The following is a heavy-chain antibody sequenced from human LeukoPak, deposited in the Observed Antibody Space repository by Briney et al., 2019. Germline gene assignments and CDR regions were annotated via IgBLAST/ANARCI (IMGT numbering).Heavy chain of an antibody. CDR1: GGSISSHY. CDR2: IYYSGST. V-gene: IGHV4-59*11. D-gene: IGHD4-17*01. CDR3: ARVLNGYYYYMDV. J-gene: IGHJ6*03. Sequence: SETLSLTCTVSGGSISSHYWSWIRQPPGKGLEWIGYIYYSGSTNYNPSLKSRVTISVDTSKNQFSLKLSSVTAADTAVYYCARVLNGYYYYMDVWGKGTTVTVSS.